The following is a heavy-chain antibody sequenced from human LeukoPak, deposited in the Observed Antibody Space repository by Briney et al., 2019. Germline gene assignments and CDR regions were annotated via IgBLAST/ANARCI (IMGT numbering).Heavy chain of an antibody. D-gene: IGHD3-10*01. Sequence: SETLSLTCAVYGGSLNDYLWSWIRQPPGQGLEWIGEVGHSGTTNYNPSLKSRVTISVDTSKNQFSLKLTSVTAADTAVYYCARELISSRAAFDTWGQGTVVTVST. CDR1: GGSLNDYL. CDR3: ARELISSRAAFDT. CDR2: VGHSGTT. J-gene: IGHJ3*02. V-gene: IGHV4-34*01.